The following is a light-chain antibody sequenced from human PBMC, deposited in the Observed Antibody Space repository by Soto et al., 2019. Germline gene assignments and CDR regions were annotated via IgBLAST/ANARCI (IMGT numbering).Light chain of an antibody. CDR2: EAS. V-gene: IGKV1-5*03. CDR1: QNIRNG. Sequence: DIPMTQSPSTLSASVGDRVTITCRASQNIRNGMAWFQQRPGKAPRLLIYEASTLESGVPTRFSGSGFGTEFTLTISSLQPDDIATYYCQRYTTSSWTFGQGTKVEIK. J-gene: IGKJ1*01. CDR3: QRYTTSSWT.